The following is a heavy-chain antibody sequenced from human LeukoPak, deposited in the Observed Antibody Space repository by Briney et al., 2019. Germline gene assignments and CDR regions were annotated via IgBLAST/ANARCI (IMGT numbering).Heavy chain of an antibody. CDR2: INWNGGST. CDR3: ARSFTLTGGGFDY. V-gene: IGHV3-20*04. J-gene: IGHJ4*02. D-gene: IGHD3-22*01. Sequence: GGSLRLSCAASGFTFDDYGMSWVRQAPGKGLEWVSGINWNGGSTGYGDSVKGRFTISRDNAKNALYLQMNSLRAEDTAVYYCARSFTLTGGGFDYWGQGTLVTVSS. CDR1: GFTFDDYG.